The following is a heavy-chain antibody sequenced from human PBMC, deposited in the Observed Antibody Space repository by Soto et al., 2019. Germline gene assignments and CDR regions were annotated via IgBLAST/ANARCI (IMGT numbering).Heavy chain of an antibody. V-gene: IGHV3-66*01. J-gene: IGHJ4*02. D-gene: IGHD3-10*01. Sequence: EVQLVESGGGLVQPGESLRLACAVSGFTVSSNYMTWVRQAPGKGLEWVSVIYSGGSTHYTDSVKGRFTISRDNSKNTLYLQMSSLRADDTAVYYCVRDGGNYGHGLLGFWGQGTLVTVSS. CDR2: IYSGGST. CDR1: GFTVSSNY. CDR3: VRDGGNYGHGLLGF.